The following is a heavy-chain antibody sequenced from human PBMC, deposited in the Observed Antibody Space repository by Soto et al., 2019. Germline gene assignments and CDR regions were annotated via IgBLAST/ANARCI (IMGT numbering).Heavy chain of an antibody. V-gene: IGHV2-5*02. D-gene: IGHD2-2*01. CDR1: GFSLSTSGVG. CDR2: IYWDDDK. Sequence: GSGPTLVNPTQTLTLTCTFSGFSLSTSGVGVGWIRQPPGKALEWLALIYWDDDKRYSPSLKSRLTITKDTSKNQVVLTMTNMDPVDTATYYCAHAPPDIVVVPAAMRDYPGAFDPWGQGTLVTVSS. J-gene: IGHJ5*02. CDR3: AHAPPDIVVVPAAMRDYPGAFDP.